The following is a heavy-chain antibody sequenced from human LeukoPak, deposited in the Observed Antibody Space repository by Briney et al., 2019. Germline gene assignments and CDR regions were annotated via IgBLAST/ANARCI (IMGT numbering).Heavy chain of an antibody. V-gene: IGHV3-30*02. Sequence: PGGSLRLSSAASGFTFSTYGMHWVRQAPGKGLEWVAFIRYDGSNKYYADSVKGRFTISRDNSKNTLYLQMNSLRAEDTAVYYCAKDPAAITAPDYYYYYYMDVWGKGTTVTVSS. CDR2: IRYDGSNK. D-gene: IGHD2-2*01. CDR3: AKDPAAITAPDYYYYYYMDV. J-gene: IGHJ6*03. CDR1: GFTFSTYG.